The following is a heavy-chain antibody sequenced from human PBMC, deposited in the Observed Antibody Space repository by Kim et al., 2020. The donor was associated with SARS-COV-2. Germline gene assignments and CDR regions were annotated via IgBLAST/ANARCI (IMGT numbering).Heavy chain of an antibody. J-gene: IGHJ5*02. CDR2: IKGDGSEK. Sequence: GGSLRLSCAASGVTVRGYWMSWVRQAPGKGMEWVANIKGDGSEKNYVDSVKGRFTISRDDAKNSLDLQMSSLRVEDKAVYYCARGVGWFDPWGRGALVTVSS. CDR1: GVTVRGYW. CDR3: ARGVGWFDP. V-gene: IGHV3-7*04.